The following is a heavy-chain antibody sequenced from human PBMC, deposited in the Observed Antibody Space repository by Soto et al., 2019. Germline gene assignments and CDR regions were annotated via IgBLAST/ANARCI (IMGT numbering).Heavy chain of an antibody. Sequence: QVQLQESGPGLVKPSETLSLTCTVSGGSTSLYYWSWIRQPPGKGLEWIGYVYYSGNTDYKPSLKSRVTISIDTSKNRFSLNLRYVTAADTAVYYCARGGYGHAFDYWGQGTLVTVSS. J-gene: IGHJ4*02. CDR2: VYYSGNT. CDR1: GGSTSLYY. V-gene: IGHV4-59*01. D-gene: IGHD4-17*01. CDR3: ARGGYGHAFDY.